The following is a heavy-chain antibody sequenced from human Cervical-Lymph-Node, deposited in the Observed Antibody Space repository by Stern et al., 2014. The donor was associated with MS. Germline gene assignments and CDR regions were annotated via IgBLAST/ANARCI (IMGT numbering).Heavy chain of an antibody. D-gene: IGHD5-24*01. J-gene: IGHJ4*02. CDR1: GGSISSGGYY. CDR3: ARGRDGYKSHFDY. V-gene: IGHV4-31*03. Sequence: QLQLQESGPGLVKPSQTLSLTCTVSGGSISSGGYYWSWIRQHPGQGLEWIGYIYYSGSTYYNPSLKSRVTISVDTSKNQFSLKLSSVTAADTAVYYCARGRDGYKSHFDYWGQGTLVTVSS. CDR2: IYYSGST.